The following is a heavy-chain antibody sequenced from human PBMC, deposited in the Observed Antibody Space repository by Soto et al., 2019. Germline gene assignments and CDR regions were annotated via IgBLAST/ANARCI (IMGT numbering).Heavy chain of an antibody. Sequence: RLASAACGSRVCSYEMDWVRQAPGKGLEWVSYISSSGSTIYYADSVKGRFTISRDNAKNSLYLQMNSLRAEDTAVYYCARERQGGMDVWGHGSTVTVSS. CDR1: GSRVCSYE. CDR3: ARERQGGMDV. CDR2: ISSSGSTI. V-gene: IGHV3-48*03. J-gene: IGHJ6*02.